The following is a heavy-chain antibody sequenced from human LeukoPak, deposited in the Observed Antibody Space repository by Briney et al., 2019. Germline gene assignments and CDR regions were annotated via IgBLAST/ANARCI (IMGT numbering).Heavy chain of an antibody. CDR1: GGSISSGSYY. CDR2: IYTSGST. J-gene: IGHJ6*03. V-gene: IGHV4-61*02. Sequence: KPSETLSLTCTVSGGSISSGSYYWSWVPQPAGKGLERIGRIYTSGSTNYNPSLKSRVTISVDTSKNQFSLKLSSVTAADTAVYYCARGTVERYYYYYMDVWGKGTTVTVSS. CDR3: ARGTVERYYYYYMDV. D-gene: IGHD1-1*01.